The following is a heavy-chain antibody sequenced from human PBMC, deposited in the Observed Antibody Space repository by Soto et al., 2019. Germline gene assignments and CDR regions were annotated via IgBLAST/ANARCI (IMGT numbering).Heavy chain of an antibody. V-gene: IGHV4-31*03. Sequence: PSETLSLTCKVSGGSITSGGYYWSWIRQHPVKGLEWIGYTYYTGITYYNPSLKGRVTIPLDTYGSHFSLSLTSVTAADTAIYYCARGGSTWYGDNWLDPWGPGTLVTVSS. D-gene: IGHD6-13*01. CDR2: TYYTGIT. CDR1: GGSITSGGYY. J-gene: IGHJ5*02. CDR3: ARGGSTWYGDNWLDP.